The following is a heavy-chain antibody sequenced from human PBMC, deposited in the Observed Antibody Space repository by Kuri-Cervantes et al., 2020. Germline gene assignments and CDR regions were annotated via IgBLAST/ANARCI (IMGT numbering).Heavy chain of an antibody. Sequence: GESLKISRAASGFIFSSYWMSWVRQAPGKGLEWVANIKQDGSEKYYVDSVKGRFTISRDNAKNSLYLQMNSLRAEDTAVYYCARGLPATDAFDIWGQGTMVTVSS. CDR3: ARGLPATDAFDI. CDR2: IKQDGSEK. CDR1: GFIFSSYW. V-gene: IGHV3-7*03. D-gene: IGHD2-2*01. J-gene: IGHJ3*02.